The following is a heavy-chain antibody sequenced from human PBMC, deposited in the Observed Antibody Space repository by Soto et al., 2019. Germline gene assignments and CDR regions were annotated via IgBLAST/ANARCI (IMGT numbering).Heavy chain of an antibody. Sequence: GGSLRLSCAASGFTFSSYAMSWVRQAPGKGLEWVSAISGSGGSTYYADSVKGRFTISRDNSKNTLYLQMNSLRAEDTAVYYCAKVGSQGFLEWLSYFDYWGQGTLVTVSS. J-gene: IGHJ4*02. V-gene: IGHV3-23*01. CDR3: AKVGSQGFLEWLSYFDY. D-gene: IGHD3-3*01. CDR2: ISGSGGST. CDR1: GFTFSSYA.